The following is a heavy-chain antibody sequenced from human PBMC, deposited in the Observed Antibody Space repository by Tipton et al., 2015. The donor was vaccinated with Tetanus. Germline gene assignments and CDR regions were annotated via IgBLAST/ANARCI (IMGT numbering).Heavy chain of an antibody. CDR1: GFNFDKFA. V-gene: IGHV3-33*08. CDR2: SWYDGTDK. J-gene: IGHJ4*02. CDR3: AREADCSGGSCFSGDFDT. Sequence: SLRLSCAGSGFNFDKFAMNWVRQAPGEGLEWLAVSWYDGTDKYYADSVKGRFTISRDNSKNTLYLQMNSLRAEDTALYYCAREADCSGGSCFSGDFDTWGQGTQVTVSS. D-gene: IGHD2-15*01.